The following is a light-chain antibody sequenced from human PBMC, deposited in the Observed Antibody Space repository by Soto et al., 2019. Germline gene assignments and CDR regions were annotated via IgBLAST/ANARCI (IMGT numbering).Light chain of an antibody. CDR1: STEVGRYNY. Sequence: QSVLTQPASVSGSPGQSITISCTGTSTEVGRYNYVSWYQQHPGKATKLMVYDVSNRPSWVSNRFSGSKSGITASLTISGLQAEDEADYYCTSYTSDSTYVFGTGTKVTVL. CDR3: TSYTSDSTYV. V-gene: IGLV2-14*01. CDR2: DVS. J-gene: IGLJ1*01.